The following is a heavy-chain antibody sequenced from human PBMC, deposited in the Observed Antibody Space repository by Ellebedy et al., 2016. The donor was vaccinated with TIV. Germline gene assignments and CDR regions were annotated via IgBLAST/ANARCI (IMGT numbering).Heavy chain of an antibody. CDR2: INSDGSST. V-gene: IGHV3-74*01. CDR1: GFTFSSYW. CDR3: AKATYVYVYDY. J-gene: IGHJ4*01. D-gene: IGHD5/OR15-5a*01. Sequence: GESLKISCAASGFTFSSYWMHWVRQAPGKGLVWVSRINSDGSSTSYADSVKGRFTISRDNAKNSLYLQINSLRTEDTALYYCAKATYVYVYDYWGQGTLVTVSS.